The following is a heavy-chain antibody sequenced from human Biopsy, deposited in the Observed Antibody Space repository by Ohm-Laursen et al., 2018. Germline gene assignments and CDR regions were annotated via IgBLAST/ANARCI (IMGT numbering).Heavy chain of an antibody. CDR3: ARVAGGYAYYYGMDV. Sequence: SDTLSLTCVVSGYSVTNDYYWGWIRQPPGKGLEWIGNIYYDGITYYNPSLKSRVATSVDTSKNQFSLRLTSVTAADTAVYYCARVAGGYAYYYGMDVWGQGTTVIVSS. CDR1: GYSVTNDYY. CDR2: IYYDGIT. D-gene: IGHD5-12*01. J-gene: IGHJ6*02. V-gene: IGHV4-38-2*01.